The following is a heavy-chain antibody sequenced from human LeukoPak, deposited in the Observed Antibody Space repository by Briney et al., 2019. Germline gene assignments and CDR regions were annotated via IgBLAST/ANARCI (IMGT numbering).Heavy chain of an antibody. V-gene: IGHV4-59*08. CDR2: IYYSGST. CDR1: GGSISSYY. CDR3: ARHPLGLNWFDP. Sequence: PSETLSLTCTVSGGSISSYYWSWIRQPPGKGLEWIGYIYYSGSTNYNPSLKSRVTISVDTSKNQFSLKLSSVTAADTAVYYCARHPLGLNWFDPWGQGTLVTVSS. J-gene: IGHJ5*02. D-gene: IGHD7-27*01.